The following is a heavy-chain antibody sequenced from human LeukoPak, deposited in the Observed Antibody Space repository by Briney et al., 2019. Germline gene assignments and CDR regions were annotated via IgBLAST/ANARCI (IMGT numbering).Heavy chain of an antibody. CDR1: GFTFSSYA. V-gene: IGHV3-23*01. Sequence: GGSLRLSCAASGFTFSSYAMSWVRQAPGKGLEWVSAISGSGGSTYYADSVKGRFTISRDNSKNTLYLQMNSLRAEDTAVYYCALTTGPRPYYFDYWGRGTLVTVSS. D-gene: IGHD1-1*01. J-gene: IGHJ4*02. CDR3: ALTTGPRPYYFDY. CDR2: ISGSGGST.